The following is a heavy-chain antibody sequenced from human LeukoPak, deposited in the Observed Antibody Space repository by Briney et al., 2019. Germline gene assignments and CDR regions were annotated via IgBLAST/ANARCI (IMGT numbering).Heavy chain of an antibody. CDR3: ARDYYESSGYYGY. J-gene: IGHJ4*02. CDR1: GFNFGSYS. D-gene: IGHD3-22*01. V-gene: IGHV3-30-3*01. Sequence: GGSLRLSCAASGFNFGSYSMHWVRQAPGKGLEWVAVISYDGNNKYYADSVKGRFTISRDNSKNTLYLQMNSLRAADTAVYYCARDYYESSGYYGYWGQGTLVTVSS. CDR2: ISYDGNNK.